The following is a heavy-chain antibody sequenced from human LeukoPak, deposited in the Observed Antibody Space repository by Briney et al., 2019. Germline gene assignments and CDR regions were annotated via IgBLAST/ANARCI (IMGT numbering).Heavy chain of an antibody. CDR2: IYPDDSNS. J-gene: IGHJ4*02. Sequence: RESRPISSKGSGYRFASYWSGWVRQMPGKGLEWMAIIYPDDSNSRYSPSFQGQVTISADKSISTAYLQWSSLKASDSAMYYCARPWRGWYSIDYWGQGTLVTVSS. CDR3: ARPWRGWYSIDY. V-gene: IGHV5-51*01. CDR1: GYRFASYW. D-gene: IGHD3-3*01.